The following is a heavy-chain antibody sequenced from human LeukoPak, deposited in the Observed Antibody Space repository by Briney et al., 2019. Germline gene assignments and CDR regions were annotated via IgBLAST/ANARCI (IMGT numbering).Heavy chain of an antibody. CDR3: ARYSSGGYFDL. J-gene: IGHJ2*01. Sequence: ASVKVSCKTSGSTFTRYYMHWVRQAPGQGLEWMGWINPNSGGTNYAQKFQGRVTMTRDTSISTAYMELTRLRSDDTAGYYCARYSSGGYFDLWGRGTLVTVSS. V-gene: IGHV1-2*02. CDR2: INPNSGGT. CDR1: GSTFTRYY. D-gene: IGHD6-19*01.